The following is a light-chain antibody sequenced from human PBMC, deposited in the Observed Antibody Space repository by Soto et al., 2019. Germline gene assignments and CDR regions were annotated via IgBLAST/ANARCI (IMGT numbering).Light chain of an antibody. V-gene: IGLV1-44*01. Sequence: QSVLTQPPSASGTPGQRVTISCSGSSSNIGSNAVSWYQQLPGTAPKLLIYSNNQRPSGVPDRLSGSKSGTSASLAISGLQSEDEADYYCAAWDDSLSGYVFGNGTKLTVL. CDR2: SNN. CDR1: SSNIGSNA. J-gene: IGLJ1*01. CDR3: AAWDDSLSGYV.